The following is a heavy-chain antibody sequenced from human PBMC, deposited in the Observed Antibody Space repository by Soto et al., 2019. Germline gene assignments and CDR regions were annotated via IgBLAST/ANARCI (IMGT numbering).Heavy chain of an antibody. CDR2: ISSRSYTI. V-gene: IGHV3-48*02. CDR3: ARGGSGSDNGMDV. J-gene: IGHJ6*02. CDR1: GFSFSTYS. Sequence: EVQLVESGGGLVQPGGSLRLSCAASGFSFSTYSMNWVRQAPGKGLEWVSYISSRSYTIYYIDSVKGRFTISRDNAKSSPYLQTNSLRDADMAVYYCARGGSGSDNGMDVWGQGTTVTLSS. D-gene: IGHD3-16*01.